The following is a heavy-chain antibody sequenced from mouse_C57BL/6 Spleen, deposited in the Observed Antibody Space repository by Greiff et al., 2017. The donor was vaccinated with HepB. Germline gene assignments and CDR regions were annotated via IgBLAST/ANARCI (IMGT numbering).Heavy chain of an antibody. V-gene: IGHV1-42*01. J-gene: IGHJ2*01. D-gene: IGHD2-3*01. CDR3: ARYYDGN. Sequence: EVKLVESGPELVKPGASVKISCKASGYSFTGYYMNWVKQSPEKSLEWIGEINPSTGGTTYNQKFKAKATLTVDKSSSTAYMQLKSLTSEDSAVYYCARYYDGNWGQGTTLTVSS. CDR1: GYSFTGYY. CDR2: INPSTGGT.